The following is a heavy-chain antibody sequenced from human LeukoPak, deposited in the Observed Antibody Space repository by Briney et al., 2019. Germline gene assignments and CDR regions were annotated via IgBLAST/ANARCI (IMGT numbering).Heavy chain of an antibody. Sequence: GSVKVSCKASGYTFTSYGISWVRQAPGQGLEWMGWISAYNGNTNYAQKLQGRVTMTTDTSTSTAYMELRSLRSDDTAVYYCARDGVVVVPANFYYMDVWGKGTTVTISS. D-gene: IGHD2-2*01. CDR1: GYTFTSYG. V-gene: IGHV1-18*01. J-gene: IGHJ6*03. CDR2: ISAYNGNT. CDR3: ARDGVVVVPANFYYMDV.